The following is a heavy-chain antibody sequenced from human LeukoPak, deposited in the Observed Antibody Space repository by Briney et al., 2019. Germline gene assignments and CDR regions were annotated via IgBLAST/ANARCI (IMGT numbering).Heavy chain of an antibody. Sequence: GGSLRLSCAASGFTFSRYAVHWVRQAPGKGLEYVSAITSDGGTTYYANSVNGRFTISRDNSKNTLYLQMGSLRAEDTAVYYCARSRGLDVHYYYYMDVWGKGTTVTVSS. CDR2: ITSDGGTT. D-gene: IGHD3-10*01. CDR1: GFTFSRYA. V-gene: IGHV3-64*01. J-gene: IGHJ6*03. CDR3: ARSRGLDVHYYYYMDV.